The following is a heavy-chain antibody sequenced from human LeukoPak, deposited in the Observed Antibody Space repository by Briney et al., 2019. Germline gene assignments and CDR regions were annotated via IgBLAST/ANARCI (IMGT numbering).Heavy chain of an antibody. CDR1: GFTLSDYI. Sequence: GGSLRLSCEASGFTLSDYIMHWVRQTPGKGLEWVSLITRDSSTKNYADSVRGRFTVSRDNSRNTLFLQVTSLRGDDTALYYCATEVYSSGRAATLNQWGQGTLVTVSS. V-gene: IGHV3-30-3*01. CDR3: ATEVYSSGRAATLNQ. D-gene: IGHD6-19*01. J-gene: IGHJ4*02. CDR2: ITRDSSTK.